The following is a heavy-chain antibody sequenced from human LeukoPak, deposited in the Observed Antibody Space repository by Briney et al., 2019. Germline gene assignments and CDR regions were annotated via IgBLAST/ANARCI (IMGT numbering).Heavy chain of an antibody. CDR1: GGPISRYY. CDR2: IYYSGST. V-gene: IGHV4-59*04. D-gene: IGHD6-13*01. J-gene: IGHJ4*02. CDR3: ARKYSSSWYRVYFDY. Sequence: SETLSLTCTVSGGPISRYYWSWMRQPPGKALEWIGSIYYSGSTYYNPSLKSRVTMSVDTSKNQFSLKLSSVTAADTAVYYCARKYSSSWYRVYFDYWGQGTLVTVSS.